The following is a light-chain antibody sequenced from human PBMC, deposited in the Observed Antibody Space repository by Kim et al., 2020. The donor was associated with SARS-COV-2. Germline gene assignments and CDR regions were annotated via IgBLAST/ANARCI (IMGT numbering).Light chain of an antibody. CDR3: QQANSFPPWT. Sequence: ASVGDRVTITCRASQDINTWLGWYQQKPGKAPKLLIYGASNLQSGVPSRFSGSGSGTDFTLTISRLQPDDCATYYCQQANSFPPWTFGQGTKVDIK. J-gene: IGKJ1*01. CDR1: QDINTW. V-gene: IGKV1-12*01. CDR2: GAS.